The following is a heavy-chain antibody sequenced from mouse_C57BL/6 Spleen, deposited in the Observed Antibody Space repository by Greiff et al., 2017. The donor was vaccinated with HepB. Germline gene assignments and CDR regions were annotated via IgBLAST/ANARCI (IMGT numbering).Heavy chain of an antibody. D-gene: IGHD2-1*01. CDR3: ARSELGYGNYYYYAMDY. CDR2: IYPGDGDT. CDR1: GYAFSSYW. V-gene: IGHV1-80*01. J-gene: IGHJ4*01. Sequence: VKLQESGAELVKPGASVKISCKASGYAFSSYWMNWVKQRPGKGLEWIGQIYPGDGDTNYNGKFKGKATLTADKSSSTAYMQLSSLTSEDSAVYFCARSELGYGNYYYYAMDYWGQGTSVTVSS.